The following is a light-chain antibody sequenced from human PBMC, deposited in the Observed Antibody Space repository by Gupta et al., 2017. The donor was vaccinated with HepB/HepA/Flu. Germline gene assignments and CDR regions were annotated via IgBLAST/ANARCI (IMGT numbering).Light chain of an antibody. CDR1: SSDVGGYNY. CDR3: CSYAGSYTWV. Sequence: QSALTQPRSVSGSPGQSVTISCPGTSSDVGGYNYVSWYQQHPGKAPKLMIYDVSKRPSGVPDRFSGSKSGNTASLTISGLQAEDEADYYCCSYAGSYTWVFGGGTNLTVL. J-gene: IGLJ3*02. V-gene: IGLV2-11*01. CDR2: DVS.